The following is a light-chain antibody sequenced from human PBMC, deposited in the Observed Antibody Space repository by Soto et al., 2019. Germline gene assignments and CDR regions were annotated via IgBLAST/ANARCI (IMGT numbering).Light chain of an antibody. Sequence: DIQMTQSPSTLSGSVGDRVTITCRASQTISSWLGWYQQKPGKAPKLLIYKASTLKSGVPSRFSGSGSRTEFTLTISSPQPDDFSTYYCQHYNSYSEAFGQGTKVELK. J-gene: IGKJ1*01. V-gene: IGKV1-5*03. CDR2: KAS. CDR3: QHYNSYSEA. CDR1: QTISSW.